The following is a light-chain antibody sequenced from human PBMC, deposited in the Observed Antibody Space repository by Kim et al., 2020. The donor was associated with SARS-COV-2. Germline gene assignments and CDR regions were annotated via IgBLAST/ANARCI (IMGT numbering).Light chain of an antibody. Sequence: IQMTQSPSSLSASVGDRVTITCQASQDITNCLNWYQQRPGKAPRLLIYDASTLEAGVPSRFRGSGSGTEFTFTITSLQPEDVATYYCQQCAHPHSCGQGTKLEI. J-gene: IGKJ2*01. V-gene: IGKV1-33*01. CDR3: QQCAHPHS. CDR2: DAS. CDR1: QDITNC.